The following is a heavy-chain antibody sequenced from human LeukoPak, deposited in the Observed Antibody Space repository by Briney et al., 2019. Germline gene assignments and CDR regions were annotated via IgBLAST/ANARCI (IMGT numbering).Heavy chain of an antibody. Sequence: SETLSLTCTVSGGSISNYYWSWIRQPPGKGLEWIGYIYNSGHTNYNPSLKSRVTISEDTSKNQLSLKLSSVTAADTAVYYCARAAVTTSRYFQHWGQGTLVTISS. CDR3: ARAAVTTSRYFQH. CDR2: IYNSGHT. CDR1: GGSISNYY. V-gene: IGHV4-59*01. J-gene: IGHJ1*01. D-gene: IGHD4-17*01.